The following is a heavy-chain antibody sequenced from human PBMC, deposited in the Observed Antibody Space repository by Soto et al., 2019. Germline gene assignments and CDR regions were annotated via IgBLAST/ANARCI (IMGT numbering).Heavy chain of an antibody. CDR2: IYRSGST. CDR3: ASGGGLPRYY. Sequence: QLQLQESGSGLVKPSQTLSLTCAVSGGSISSDGYSWRWIRQPPGKGLDWIGYIYRSGSTYYNPSLKRRVTISVDRSKNQFSLKLSSVTAEDTAVYYCASGGGLPRYYWGQGTLVTVSS. D-gene: IGHD3-10*01. CDR1: GGSISSDGYS. J-gene: IGHJ4*02. V-gene: IGHV4-30-2*01.